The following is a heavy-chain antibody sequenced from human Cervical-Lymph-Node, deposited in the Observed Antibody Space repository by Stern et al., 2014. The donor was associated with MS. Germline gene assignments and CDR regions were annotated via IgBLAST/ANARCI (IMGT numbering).Heavy chain of an antibody. V-gene: IGHV1-69*01. CDR3: ASPLTATSVPFGYYGMDV. J-gene: IGHJ6*02. CDR2: IGPPFGKP. CDR1: GGTFSNYA. Sequence: QVQLVQSGAEVKKPGSSVKVSCKASGGTFSNYATSWVRQAPGQGLEWMGGIGPPFGKPNYAQKFQGRVTITADESTSTAYMDLSSLRSEDTAVYYCASPLTATSVPFGYYGMDVWGQGTTVTVS. D-gene: IGHD4-17*01.